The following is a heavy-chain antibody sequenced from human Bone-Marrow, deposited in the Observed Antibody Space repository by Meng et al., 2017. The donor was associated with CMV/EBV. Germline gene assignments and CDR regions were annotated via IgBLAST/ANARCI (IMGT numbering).Heavy chain of an antibody. Sequence: GESLKISCAASGFTFSSYSLNWVRQGPGKGLEWVSSIRGSGGYIYYADSVKGRFTISRDNAKNSLYLQMNSLRVEDTAMYYCAKTGNDLTPYHTATTTGYFDLWGRGTLVTVSS. CDR3: AKTGNDLTPYHTATTTGYFDL. V-gene: IGHV3-21*01. CDR2: IRGSGGYI. J-gene: IGHJ2*01. D-gene: IGHD1-7*01. CDR1: GFTFSSYS.